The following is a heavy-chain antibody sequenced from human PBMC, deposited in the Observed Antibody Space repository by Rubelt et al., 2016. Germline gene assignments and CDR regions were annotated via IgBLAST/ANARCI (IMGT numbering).Heavy chain of an antibody. Sequence: EVQLVESGGGLVQPGRSLRLSCAASGFTFDDYAMHWVRQAPGKGLEWVSGISWNSGSIGYADSVKGRFTISRDNAENSLYLQMNSLRAEDTALYYCAKDLRVGATTYYYYGMDVWGQGTTVTVSS. J-gene: IGHJ6*02. CDR3: AKDLRVGATTYYYYGMDV. CDR1: GFTFDDYA. CDR2: ISWNSGSI. D-gene: IGHD1-26*01. V-gene: IGHV3-9*01.